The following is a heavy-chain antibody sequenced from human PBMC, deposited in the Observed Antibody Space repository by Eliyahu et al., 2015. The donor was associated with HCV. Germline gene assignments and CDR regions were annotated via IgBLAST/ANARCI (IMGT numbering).Heavy chain of an antibody. CDR1: GGSFSGYY. CDR2: INHSGST. J-gene: IGHJ4*02. D-gene: IGHD6-6*01. V-gene: IGHV4-34*01. Sequence: QVQLQQWGAGLLKPSETLSLTCAVYGGSFSGYYWSWIRQPPGKGLEWIGEINHSGSTNYNPSLKSRVTISVDTSKNQFSLKLSSVTAADTAVYYCASQRPPDRQGSSVSPLGYWGQGTLVTVSS. CDR3: ASQRPPDRQGSSVSPLGY.